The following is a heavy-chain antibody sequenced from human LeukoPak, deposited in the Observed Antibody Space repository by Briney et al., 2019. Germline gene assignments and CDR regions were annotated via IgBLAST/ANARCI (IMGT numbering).Heavy chain of an antibody. CDR1: GFTFSSYG. CDR2: ISYDGSNK. CDR3: AKDSWELLYYFDY. Sequence: GRSLRLSCAASGFTFSSYGMHWVRQAPGKGLEWVAVISYDGSNKYYADSVKGRFTISRDNSKNTPYLQMNSLRAEDTAVYYCAKDSWELLYYFDYWGQGTLVTVSS. D-gene: IGHD1-26*01. V-gene: IGHV3-30*18. J-gene: IGHJ4*02.